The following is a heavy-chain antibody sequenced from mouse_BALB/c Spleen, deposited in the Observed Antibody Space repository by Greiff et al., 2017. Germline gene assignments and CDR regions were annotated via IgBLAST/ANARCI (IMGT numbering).Heavy chain of an antibody. J-gene: IGHJ4*01. CDR2: IHPNSGNT. D-gene: IGHD2-1*01. CDR1: GYTFTSSW. V-gene: IGHV1S130*01. CDR3: ARGYYGNFYAMDY. Sequence: VKLQESGSVLVRPGASVKLSCKASGYTFTSSWMHWAKQRPGQGLEWIGEIHPNSGNTNYNEKFKGKATLTVDTSSSTAYVDLSSLTSAASAVYYCARGYYGNFYAMDYWGQGTSVTVSS.